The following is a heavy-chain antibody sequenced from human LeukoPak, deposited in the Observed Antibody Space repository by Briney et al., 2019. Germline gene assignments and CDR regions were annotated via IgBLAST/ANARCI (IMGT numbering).Heavy chain of an antibody. CDR1: GGSFSGYY. V-gene: IGHV4-34*01. CDR2: INHSGST. CDR3: ARQSSGLNAFDI. D-gene: IGHD6-19*01. J-gene: IGHJ3*02. Sequence: SETLSLTCAVYGGSFSGYYWSWIRQPPGKGLEWIGGINHSGSTNYNPSLKSRVTISVDTSKNQFSLKLSSVTAADTAVYYCARQSSGLNAFDIWGQGTMVTVSS.